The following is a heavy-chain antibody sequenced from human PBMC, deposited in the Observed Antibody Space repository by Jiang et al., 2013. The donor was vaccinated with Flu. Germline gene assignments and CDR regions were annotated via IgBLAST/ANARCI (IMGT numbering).Heavy chain of an antibody. CDR1: GGAFSSYA. V-gene: IGHV1-69*06. Sequence: GAEVKKPGSSVKVSCKASGGAFSSYAISWVRQAPGQGLEWMGGTIPIFDTTKYAQKFQGRVTITVDKSTSTAYLELSSLRSEDTAVYYCAKDRTGYSYGLFDYWGQGPWSPSPQ. D-gene: IGHD5-18*01. CDR2: TIPIFDTT. CDR3: AKDRTGYSYGLFDY. J-gene: IGHJ4*02.